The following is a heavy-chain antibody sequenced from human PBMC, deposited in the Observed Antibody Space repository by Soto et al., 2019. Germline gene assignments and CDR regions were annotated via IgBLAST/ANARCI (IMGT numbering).Heavy chain of an antibody. D-gene: IGHD6-19*01. CDR3: AKDVFWGSWPGIAVAGSWYDAFDI. V-gene: IGHV3-30*02. CDR2: IWYDGSNK. J-gene: IGHJ3*02. Sequence: PGGSLRLSCAASGFTFSSYGMHWVRQAPGKGLEWVAVIWYDGSNKYYADSVKGRFTISRDNSKNTLYLQMNSLRAEDTAVYYCAKDVFWGSWPGIAVAGSWYDAFDIWGQGTMVTVSS. CDR1: GFTFSSYG.